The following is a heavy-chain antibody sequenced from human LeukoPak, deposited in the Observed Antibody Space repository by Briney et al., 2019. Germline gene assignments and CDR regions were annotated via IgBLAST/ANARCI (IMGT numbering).Heavy chain of an antibody. CDR3: ARGLNRNDYGDYGY. J-gene: IGHJ4*02. D-gene: IGHD4-17*01. CDR1: GGSISSSSYY. V-gene: IGHV4-39*07. CDR2: IYYSGST. Sequence: SETLSLTCTVSGGSISSSSYYWGWIRQPPGKGLEWIGSIYYSGSTYYNPSLKSRVTISVDTSKNQFSLKLSSVTAADTAVYYCARGLNRNDYGDYGYWGQGTLVTVSS.